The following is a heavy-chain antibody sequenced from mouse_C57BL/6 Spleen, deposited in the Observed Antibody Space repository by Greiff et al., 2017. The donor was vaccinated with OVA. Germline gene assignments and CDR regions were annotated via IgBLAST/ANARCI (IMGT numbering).Heavy chain of an antibody. Sequence: EVQLQQSGPELVKPGASVKISCKASGYTFTDYYMNWVKQSHGKSLEWIGDINPNNGGTSYNQKFKGKATLTVDKSSSTAYMELRSLTSEDSAVYYCARENYDYDKGPFDYRGQGTTLTVSS. CDR2: INPNNGGT. D-gene: IGHD2-4*01. CDR1: GYTFTDYY. V-gene: IGHV1-26*01. J-gene: IGHJ2*01. CDR3: ARENYDYDKGPFDY.